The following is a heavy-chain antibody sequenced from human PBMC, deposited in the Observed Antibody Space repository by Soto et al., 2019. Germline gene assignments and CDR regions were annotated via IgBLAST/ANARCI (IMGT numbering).Heavy chain of an antibody. CDR3: ADQVQFPYFRY. V-gene: IGHV3-23*01. D-gene: IGHD3-10*01. CDR2: VTDSGRTT. J-gene: IGHJ4*01. Sequence: EMPLLESGGGLVQPGGSLRLSCAASGFTFSSYAMGWVRQAPGKGLEWVSSVTDSGRTTYYADSVKGRFTVSRDNYESTLQLQRDSLRAEDTAIYDCADQVQFPYFRYWGHGTLVTVSS. CDR1: GFTFSSYA.